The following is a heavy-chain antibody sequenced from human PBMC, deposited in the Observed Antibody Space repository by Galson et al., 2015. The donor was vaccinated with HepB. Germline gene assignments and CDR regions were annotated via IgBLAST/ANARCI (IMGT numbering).Heavy chain of an antibody. CDR2: ISGSGGST. D-gene: IGHD6-13*01. V-gene: IGHV3-23*01. J-gene: IGHJ4*02. CDR1: GFTFSSYA. CDR3: AKLARYSSSWPQAPFDY. Sequence: SLRLSCAASGFTFSSYAMSWVRQAPGKGLEWVSAISGSGGSTYYADSVKGRFTISRDNSKYTLYLQMNSLRAEDTAVYYCAKLARYSSSWPQAPFDYWGQGTLVTVSS.